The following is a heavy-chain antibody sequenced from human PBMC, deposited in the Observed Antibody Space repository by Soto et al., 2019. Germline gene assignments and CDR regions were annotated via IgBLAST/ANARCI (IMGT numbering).Heavy chain of an antibody. CDR3: AKEKDYYDSSGYLDY. CDR1: GFTFSSYG. CDR2: ISYDGSNK. Sequence: QVQLVESGGGVVQPGRSLRLSCAASGFTFSSYGMHWVRQAPGKGLEWVAVISYDGSNKYYADSVKGRITISRDNSKNTLYLQMNSLRAEDTAVYYCAKEKDYYDSSGYLDYWGQGTLVTVSS. V-gene: IGHV3-30*18. J-gene: IGHJ4*02. D-gene: IGHD3-22*01.